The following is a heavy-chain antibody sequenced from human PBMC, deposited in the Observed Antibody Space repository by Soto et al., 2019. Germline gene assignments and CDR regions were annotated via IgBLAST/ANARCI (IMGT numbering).Heavy chain of an antibody. J-gene: IGHJ5*01. V-gene: IGHV4-59*01. Sequence: PSETMSLTCTVSGESISSYYWSWIRKTQGKGLEWIGYIYYSGSTNYNPSLKSRVTISVDTSKNQFPLKLSSVTAADTAVYYCARVGWPDGLRFLERSQGWFGPRGQGTLGTGSS. CDR2: IYYSGST. CDR3: ARVGWPDGLRFLERSQGWFGP. D-gene: IGHD3-3*01. CDR1: GESISSYY.